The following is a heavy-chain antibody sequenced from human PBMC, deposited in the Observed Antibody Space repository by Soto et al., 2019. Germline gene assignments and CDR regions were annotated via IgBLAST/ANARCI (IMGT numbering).Heavy chain of an antibody. Sequence: SETLSLTCTVSRASFAAYYWTWVRQPPGKGLEWIGEISHTGSANYNPSLKSRVTISAVTSKSQFSLKLTSVAAADTAVYYCARGYYFDSSGFFYSQFYAMDVWGQGTTVTVSS. J-gene: IGHJ6*02. CDR2: ISHTGSA. V-gene: IGHV4-34*01. CDR1: RASFAAYY. D-gene: IGHD3-22*01. CDR3: ARGYYFDSSGFFYSQFYAMDV.